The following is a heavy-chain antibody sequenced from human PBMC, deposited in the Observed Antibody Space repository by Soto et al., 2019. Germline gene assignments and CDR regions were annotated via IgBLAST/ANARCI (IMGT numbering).Heavy chain of an antibody. V-gene: IGHV4-34*01. D-gene: IGHD6-13*01. CDR3: ARGPESSSWYYYYYYGMDV. J-gene: IGHJ6*02. CDR1: GGCLSGYY. CDR2: INHSGST. Sequence: SXTLSLTCAVYGGCLSGYYSSWIRQPPVKGLEWIGEINHSGSTNYNPSLKSRVTISVDTSKNQFSLKLSSVTAADTAVYYCARGPESSSWYYYYYYGMDVWGQGTTVTVSS.